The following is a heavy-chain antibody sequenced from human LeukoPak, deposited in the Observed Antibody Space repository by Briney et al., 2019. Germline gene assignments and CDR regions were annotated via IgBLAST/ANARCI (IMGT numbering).Heavy chain of an antibody. CDR1: GFIFNNYV. J-gene: IGHJ4*02. Sequence: GGSLRPSCAASGFIFNNYVMNWVRQAPGKGLEWVSAISGSGVTTNYADSVQGRFTISRDNSKDTLYLQMNSLRAEDTAVYYCAKDFNVDFDYWGQGTLVTVSS. CDR2: ISGSGVTT. CDR3: AKDFNVDFDY. D-gene: IGHD3-10*02. V-gene: IGHV3-23*01.